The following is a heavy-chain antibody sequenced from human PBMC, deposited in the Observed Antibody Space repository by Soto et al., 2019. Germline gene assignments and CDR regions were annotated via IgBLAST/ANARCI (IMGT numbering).Heavy chain of an antibody. CDR3: ARAFRPLGIFGVVIMPYYFDY. V-gene: IGHV4-30-4*01. Sequence: SETLSLTCTVSGGSISSGDYYWSWIRQPPGKGLEWIGYIYYSGSTYYNPSLKSRVTISVDTSKNQFSLKLSSVTAADTAVYYCARAFRPLGIFGVVIMPYYFDYWGQGTLVTVSS. CDR1: GGSISSGDYY. D-gene: IGHD3-3*01. CDR2: IYYSGST. J-gene: IGHJ4*02.